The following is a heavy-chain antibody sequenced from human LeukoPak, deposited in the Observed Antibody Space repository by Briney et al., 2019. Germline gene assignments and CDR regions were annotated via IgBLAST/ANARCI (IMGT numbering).Heavy chain of an antibody. J-gene: IGHJ4*02. CDR1: GGSISTSNYY. CDR3: ASSSSWYGGFNY. D-gene: IGHD6-13*01. V-gene: IGHV4-39*07. CDR2: IFYSGST. Sequence: SETLSLTCTVSGGSISTSNYYWGWIRQPPGKGLEWIGNIFYSGSTNYNPSLKSRVTISVDTSKNQFSLKLSSVTAADTAVYYCASSSSWYGGFNYWGQGTLVTVSS.